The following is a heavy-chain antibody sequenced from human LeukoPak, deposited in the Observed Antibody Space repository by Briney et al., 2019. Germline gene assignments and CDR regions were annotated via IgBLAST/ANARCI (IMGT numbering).Heavy chain of an antibody. V-gene: IGHV4-59*08. J-gene: IGHJ4*02. CDR3: ARRLAAATFDY. CDR1: GGSISSYY. CDR2: IYYSGST. Sequence: PSETLSLTCTVSGGSISSYYWSWHRQPPGKGLEWIGYIYYSGSTNYNPSLKSRVTISVDTSKNQFSLKLSSVTAADTAVYYCARRLAAATFDYRGQGTLVTVSS. D-gene: IGHD6-13*01.